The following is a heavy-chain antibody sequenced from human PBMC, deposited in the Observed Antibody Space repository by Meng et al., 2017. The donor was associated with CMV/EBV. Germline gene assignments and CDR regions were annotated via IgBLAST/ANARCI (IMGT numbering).Heavy chain of an antibody. CDR3: ATHILANYYDSSGYVY. V-gene: IGHV4-61*03. J-gene: IGHJ4*02. CDR2: IYYSGST. D-gene: IGHD3-22*01. Sequence: SETLSLTCTVSGGSVSSGSYYWSWIRQPPGKGLEWIGYIYYSGSTNYNPSLKSRVTISVDTSKNHFSLKLSSVTAADTAVYYCATHILANYYDSSGYVYWGQGTLVTVSS. CDR1: GGSVSSGSYY.